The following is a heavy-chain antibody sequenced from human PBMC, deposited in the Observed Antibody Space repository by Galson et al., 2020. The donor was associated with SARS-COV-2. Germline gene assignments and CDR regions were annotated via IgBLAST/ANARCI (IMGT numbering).Heavy chain of an antibody. CDR1: GFTFDDYA. CDR2: ISWNSGSI. Sequence: GGSLRLSCAASGFTFDDYAMHWVRQAPGKGLEWVSGISWNSGSIGYVDSVKGRFTISRDNAKNSLYLQMNSLRAEDTALYYCAKDIVGYCSSTSCLGGLDYWGQGTLVTVSS. D-gene: IGHD2-2*01. V-gene: IGHV3-9*01. CDR3: AKDIVGYCSSTSCLGGLDY. J-gene: IGHJ4*02.